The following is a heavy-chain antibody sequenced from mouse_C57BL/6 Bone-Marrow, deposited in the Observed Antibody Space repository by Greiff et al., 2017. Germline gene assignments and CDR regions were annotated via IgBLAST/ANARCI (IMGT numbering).Heavy chain of an antibody. CDR2: IYPGSGNT. CDR1: GYTFTDYY. Sequence: VKLQESGAELVRPGASVKLSCKASGYTFTDYYINWVKQRPGQGLEWIARIYPGSGNTYYNEKFKGKATLTAEKSSSTAYMQLSSLTSEDSAVYFCAREDLNDWGQGTTLTVSS. J-gene: IGHJ2*01. CDR3: AREDLND. V-gene: IGHV1-76*01.